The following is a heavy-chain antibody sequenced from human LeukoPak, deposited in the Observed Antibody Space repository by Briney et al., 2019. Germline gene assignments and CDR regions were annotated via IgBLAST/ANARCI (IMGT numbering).Heavy chain of an antibody. CDR1: GGSISSGDYY. CDR3: ATSDYGVYYFDY. Sequence: SETLSLTCTVSGGSISSGDYYWSWIRQSPGKGLEWIGYIYYSGSTYYNPSLKSRITISVDTSKNQFSLKLSSVTAADTAVYYCATSDYGVYYFDYWGQGTLVTVSS. CDR2: IYYSGST. J-gene: IGHJ4*02. D-gene: IGHD4-17*01. V-gene: IGHV4-30-4*01.